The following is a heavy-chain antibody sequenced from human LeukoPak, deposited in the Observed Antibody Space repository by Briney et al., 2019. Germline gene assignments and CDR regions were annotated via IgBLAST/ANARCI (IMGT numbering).Heavy chain of an antibody. CDR3: AREGYDVVVPAALNWFDP. CDR2: ISSSSSYI. V-gene: IGHV3-21*01. D-gene: IGHD2-2*01. J-gene: IGHJ5*02. Sequence: GGSLRLSCAASGFTFSSYSMNWVRQAPGKGLEWVSSISSSSSYIYYADSVKGRFTISRDNSKNTLYLQMNSLRAEDTAVYYCAREGYDVVVPAALNWFDPWGQGTLVTVSS. CDR1: GFTFSSYS.